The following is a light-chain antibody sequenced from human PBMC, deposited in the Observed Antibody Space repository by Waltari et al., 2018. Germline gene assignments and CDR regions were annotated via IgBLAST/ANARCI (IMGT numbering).Light chain of an antibody. CDR1: DSEVGAYDF. CDR3: SSYTTSSAPGV. CDR2: EVS. Sequence: QSALTQPASVSGSPGQSITISCSGTDSEVGAYDFVSWYQQHPGKAPHLIIYEVSNRPSGISNRFSASKSGNTASLTISGLQAEDEADYYCSSYTTSSAPGVFGTGTRVTAL. V-gene: IGLV2-14*01. J-gene: IGLJ1*01.